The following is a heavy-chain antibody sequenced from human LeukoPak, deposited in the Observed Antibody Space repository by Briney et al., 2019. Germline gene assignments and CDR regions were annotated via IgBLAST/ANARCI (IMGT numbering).Heavy chain of an antibody. CDR3: TKDSVSLPTGWFDP. D-gene: IGHD5/OR15-5a*01. Sequence: PGGSLRLSCAASGFTFSSYAMNWVRQAPGEGLEWVSSISDSGASTYYADSVKGRFTISRDNSKNTLHLQMNSLRAEDTALYYCTKDSVSLPTGWFDPWGQGTLVTVSS. V-gene: IGHV3-23*01. J-gene: IGHJ5*02. CDR2: ISDSGAST. CDR1: GFTFSSYA.